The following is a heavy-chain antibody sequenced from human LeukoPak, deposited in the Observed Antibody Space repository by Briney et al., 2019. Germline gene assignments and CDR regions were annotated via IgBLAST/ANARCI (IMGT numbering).Heavy chain of an antibody. D-gene: IGHD5-18*01. CDR3: AKDRTMASYGYSPGDY. CDR1: GFTFSSYS. Sequence: PGGSLRLSCAASGFTFSSYSMNWVRQAPGKGLEWVSAISGSGSSTYYADSVKGRFTISRDNSKNTLYLQMNSLRAEDTAVYYCAKDRTMASYGYSPGDYWGQGTLVTVSS. J-gene: IGHJ4*02. CDR2: ISGSGSST. V-gene: IGHV3-23*01.